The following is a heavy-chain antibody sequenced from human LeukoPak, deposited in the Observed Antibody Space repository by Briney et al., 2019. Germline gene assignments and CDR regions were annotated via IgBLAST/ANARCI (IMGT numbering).Heavy chain of an antibody. CDR1: GYTFTNYY. D-gene: IGHD3-16*01. V-gene: IGHV1-46*01. Sequence: ASVKVSCKASGYTFTNYYFHWVRQAPGQGLEWMGIINPSGGSTSYAQKFQGRVTMTRDTSTSTVYMKLSSLRSEDTAVYYCASYGYDYVWGRPDAFDIWGQGTMVTVSS. CDR3: ASYGYDYVWGRPDAFDI. CDR2: INPSGGST. J-gene: IGHJ3*02.